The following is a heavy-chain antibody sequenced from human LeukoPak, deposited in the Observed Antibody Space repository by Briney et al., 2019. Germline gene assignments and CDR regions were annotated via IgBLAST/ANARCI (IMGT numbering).Heavy chain of an antibody. CDR1: GYTFTGYY. D-gene: IGHD1-1*01. CDR3: ARRWNGAFDI. Sequence: ASVKVSCKASGYTFTGYYMHWVRQAPGQGLEWMGIINPSGGSTSYAQKFQGRVTITRNTSISTAYMELSSLRSEDTAVYYCARRWNGAFDIWGQGTMVTVSS. J-gene: IGHJ3*02. CDR2: INPSGGST. V-gene: IGHV1-46*01.